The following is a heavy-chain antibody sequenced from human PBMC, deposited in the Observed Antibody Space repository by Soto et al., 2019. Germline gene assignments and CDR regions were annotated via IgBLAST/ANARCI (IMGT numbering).Heavy chain of an antibody. CDR3: ARHPERIAKIGWFDP. Sequence: EVQLVESGGGLVQPGGSLRLSCAASGFTFSSYSMNWVRQAPGKGLEWVSYISSSSSTIYYADSVKGRFTISRDNAKNSLYLQMNSLRAADTAVYYCARHPERIAKIGWFDPWGQGTLVTVSS. CDR1: GFTFSSYS. CDR2: ISSSSSTI. J-gene: IGHJ5*02. D-gene: IGHD6-13*01. V-gene: IGHV3-48*01.